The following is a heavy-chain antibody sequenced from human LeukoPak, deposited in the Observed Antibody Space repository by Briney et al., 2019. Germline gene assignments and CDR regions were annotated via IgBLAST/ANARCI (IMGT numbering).Heavy chain of an antibody. V-gene: IGHV1-18*01. CDR3: ARHPAGLNAFDI. CDR1: GYTFTSYG. CDR2: ISAYNGNT. J-gene: IGHJ3*02. D-gene: IGHD2-8*01. Sequence: ASVKVSCKASGYTFTSYGISCVRQAPGQGLEWMGWISAYNGNTNYAQKLQGRVTMTTDTSTSTAYMELRSLRSDDTAVYYCARHPAGLNAFDIWGQGTMVTVSS.